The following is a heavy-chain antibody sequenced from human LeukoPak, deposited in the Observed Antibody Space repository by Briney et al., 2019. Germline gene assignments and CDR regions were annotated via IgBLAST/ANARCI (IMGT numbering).Heavy chain of an antibody. J-gene: IGHJ4*02. CDR3: ARVGQLAFDY. CDR2: MYYSGSI. Sequence: PSETLSLTCTVSGGSISSSGYYWGWIRQPPGKGLEGIGSMYYSGSIYYNPPLMSRVTISADTSKNEFSLKLSSVTAADTAVYYCARVGQLAFDYWGQGTLVTVSS. V-gene: IGHV4-39*07. D-gene: IGHD2-2*01. CDR1: GGSISSSGYY.